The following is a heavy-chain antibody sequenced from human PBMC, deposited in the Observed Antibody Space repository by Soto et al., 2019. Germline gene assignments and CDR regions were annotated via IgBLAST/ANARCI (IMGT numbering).Heavy chain of an antibody. CDR3: ARVTYDYANDY. CDR2: IYYSGST. CDR1: GGSISSGDYY. D-gene: IGHD3-16*01. J-gene: IGHJ4*02. V-gene: IGHV4-30-4*01. Sequence: SETLSLTCTVSGGSISSGDYYWSWIRQPPGKGLEWIGYIYYSGSTYYNPSLKSRVTISVDTSKNQSSLKLSSVTAADTAVYYCARVTYDYANDYWGQGTLVTVSS.